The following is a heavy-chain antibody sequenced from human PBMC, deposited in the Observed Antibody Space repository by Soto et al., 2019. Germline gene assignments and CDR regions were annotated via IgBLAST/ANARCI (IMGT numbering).Heavy chain of an antibody. D-gene: IGHD3-16*01. CDR1: GFTFDDYA. J-gene: IGHJ3*02. V-gene: IGHV3-9*01. Sequence: EVQLVESGGGLVQPGRSVTLSCAASGFTFDDYAMHWVRQVPGKGLEWVSGISWNSGHIGYADSVKGRFTISRDNAKNSRYLQINSLRSEDTAFYCCARDTPYEDVWGRGAFDSWGQGTMVIVSS. CDR2: ISWNSGHI. CDR3: ARDTPYEDVWGRGAFDS.